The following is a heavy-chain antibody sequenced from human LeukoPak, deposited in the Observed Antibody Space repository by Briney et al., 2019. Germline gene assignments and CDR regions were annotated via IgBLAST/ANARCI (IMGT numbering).Heavy chain of an antibody. J-gene: IGHJ4*02. Sequence: PSETLSLTCAVYGGSFSGYYWSWIRQPPGKGLEWIGEINHSGSTNYNPSLKSRVTISVDTSKNQFSLKLSSVTAADTAVYYCARQVGYYGSGGSLDYWGQGTLVTVSS. CDR1: GGSFSGYY. V-gene: IGHV4-34*01. D-gene: IGHD3-10*01. CDR2: INHSGST. CDR3: ARQVGYYGSGGSLDY.